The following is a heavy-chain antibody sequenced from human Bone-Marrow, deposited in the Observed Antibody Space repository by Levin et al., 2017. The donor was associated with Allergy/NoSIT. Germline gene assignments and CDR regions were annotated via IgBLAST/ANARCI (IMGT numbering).Heavy chain of an antibody. D-gene: IGHD1-1*01. CDR3: ARRSRGPTDLYFDY. CDR1: GGTFTNYG. V-gene: IGHV1-69*13. Sequence: SVKVSCKASGGTFTNYGISWVRQAPGQGLEWMGGIVPFYGTTHHAQKFQGRITITADESTSTAYMELTSLRSEDTAIYYCARRSRGPTDLYFDYWGQGTLVTVSS. J-gene: IGHJ4*02. CDR2: IVPFYGTT.